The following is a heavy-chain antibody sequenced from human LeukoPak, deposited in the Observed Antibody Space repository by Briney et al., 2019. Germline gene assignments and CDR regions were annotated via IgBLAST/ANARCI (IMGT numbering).Heavy chain of an antibody. CDR2: INPSGGST. J-gene: IGHJ4*02. D-gene: IGHD3-3*01. Sequence: ASVKVSCKASGYTFTSYYMHWVRQAPGQGLEWMGIINPSGGSTSYAQKFQGRVTMTRDTSTSTVYMELSSLRSEDTAVYYCARERLRFLEWLLEPFDCWGQGTLVTVSS. V-gene: IGHV1-46*01. CDR1: GYTFTSYY. CDR3: ARERLRFLEWLLEPFDC.